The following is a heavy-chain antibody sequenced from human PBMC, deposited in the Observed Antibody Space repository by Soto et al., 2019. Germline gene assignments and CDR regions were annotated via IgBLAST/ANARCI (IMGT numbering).Heavy chain of an antibody. CDR2: INPKSGGT. Sequence: QVQLVQSGAEVKKPGASVKVSCKASGYTFTGYYMHWVRQAPGQGLEWMGWINPKSGGTNYAQKFQGRVTMTSDTSISTGYMELSRLICDDTAVYYCARDQGRLNNWFDLWGQGTLVTVSS. V-gene: IGHV1-2*02. CDR1: GYTFTGYY. D-gene: IGHD2-15*01. CDR3: ARDQGRLNNWFDL. J-gene: IGHJ5*01.